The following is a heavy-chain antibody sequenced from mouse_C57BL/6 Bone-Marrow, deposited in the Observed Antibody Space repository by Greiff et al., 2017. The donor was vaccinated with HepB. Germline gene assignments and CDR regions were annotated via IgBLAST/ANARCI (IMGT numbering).Heavy chain of an antibody. V-gene: IGHV1-47*01. J-gene: IGHJ4*01. D-gene: IGHD1-1*01. CDR1: GYTFTTYP. CDR3: ARLYYYYGSSYGYAMDY. CDR2: FHPYNDDT. Sequence: VKLMESGAELVKPGASVKMSCKASGYTFTTYPIEWMKQNHGKSLEWIGNFHPYNDDTKYNEKFKGKATLTVEKSSSTVYLELSRLTSDDSAVYYCARLYYYYGSSYGYAMDYWGQGTSVTVSS.